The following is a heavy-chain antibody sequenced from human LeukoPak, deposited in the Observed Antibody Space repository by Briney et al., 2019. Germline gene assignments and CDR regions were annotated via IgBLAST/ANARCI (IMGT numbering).Heavy chain of an antibody. CDR1: GGSISSYY. Sequence: PSETLSLACTVSGGSISSYYWSWIRQPPGKGLEWIGYIYYSGSTNYNPSLRSRVTISVDRSKNQFSLRLSSVTAADTAVYYCATYVSSGKFDYWGQGTLVTVSS. CDR2: IYYSGST. V-gene: IGHV4-59*01. J-gene: IGHJ4*02. CDR3: ATYVSSGKFDY. D-gene: IGHD3-22*01.